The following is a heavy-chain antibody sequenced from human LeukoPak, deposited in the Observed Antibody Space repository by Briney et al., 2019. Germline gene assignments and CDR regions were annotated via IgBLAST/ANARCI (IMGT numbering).Heavy chain of an antibody. V-gene: IGHV3-21*01. J-gene: IGHJ4*02. Sequence: GGSLRLSCAASGFTFSSYSMNWVRQAPGKGLEWVSSISSSSSYIYYADLVKGRFTISRDNAKNSLYLQMNSLRAEDTAVYYCARDSRSTFDYFDYWGQGTLVTVSS. D-gene: IGHD3-16*01. CDR2: ISSSSSYI. CDR1: GFTFSSYS. CDR3: ARDSRSTFDYFDY.